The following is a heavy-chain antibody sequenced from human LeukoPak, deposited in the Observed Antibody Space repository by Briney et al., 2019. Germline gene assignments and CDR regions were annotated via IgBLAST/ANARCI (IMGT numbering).Heavy chain of an antibody. CDR1: GFTFSGYW. Sequence: GGSLRLSCASSGFTFSGYWMHWVRQVPGKGLTWVSRINNDGSTTNYADSVKDRFTISRDNAENTLYLQMDSLRAEDTAIYYCARGHETYYYDSSGYFWGQGTLVTISS. D-gene: IGHD3-22*01. V-gene: IGHV3-74*01. CDR3: ARGHETYYYDSSGYF. J-gene: IGHJ4*02. CDR2: INNDGSTT.